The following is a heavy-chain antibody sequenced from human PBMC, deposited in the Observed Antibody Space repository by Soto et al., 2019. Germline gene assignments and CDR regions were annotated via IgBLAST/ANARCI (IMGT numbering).Heavy chain of an antibody. Sequence: QVQLQQWGAELLKPSETLSLTCAVYGESFSGYYWTWIRQSPGKGLEWIGEIDHTGRANYNPSLKSPVTISAYTSRNQFSLKLSSVTAADTAVYYCARRIAAATLDYWGQGTLVTVSS. CDR2: IDHTGRA. J-gene: IGHJ4*02. D-gene: IGHD6-25*01. CDR1: GESFSGYY. V-gene: IGHV4-34*02. CDR3: ARRIAAATLDY.